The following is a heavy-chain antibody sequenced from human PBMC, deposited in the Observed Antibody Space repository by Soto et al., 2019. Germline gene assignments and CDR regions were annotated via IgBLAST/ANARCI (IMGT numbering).Heavy chain of an antibody. Sequence: SQTLSLTCAISGDSVSSNSAAWNWIRQSPSRGLEWLGRTYYRSKWYNDYAVSVKSRITINPDTSKNQFSLQLNSVTPEDTAVYYCARDPGYSSSWKKSYSYYGMDVWGQGTTVTVSS. CDR3: ARDPGYSSSWKKSYSYYGMDV. CDR2: TYYRSKWYN. D-gene: IGHD6-13*01. V-gene: IGHV6-1*01. J-gene: IGHJ6*02. CDR1: GDSVSSNSAA.